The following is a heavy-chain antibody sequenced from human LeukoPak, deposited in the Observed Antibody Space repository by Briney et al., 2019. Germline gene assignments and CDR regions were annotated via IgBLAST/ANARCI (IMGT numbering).Heavy chain of an antibody. CDR1: GLTISGYW. Sequence: PGGSLRLSCAASGLTISGYWMHWVRQAPGEGLVWVSRINSDGSSTSYADSVRGRFTISRDNAKNTLYLQMNSLRAVDTAVYYCARVEAVATEFDYWGQGTLVTVSS. CDR2: INSDGSST. J-gene: IGHJ4*02. CDR3: ARVEAVATEFDY. D-gene: IGHD6-19*01. V-gene: IGHV3-74*01.